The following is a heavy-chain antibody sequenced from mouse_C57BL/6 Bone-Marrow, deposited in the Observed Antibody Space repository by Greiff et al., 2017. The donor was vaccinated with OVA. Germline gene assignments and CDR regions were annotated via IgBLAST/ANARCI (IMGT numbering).Heavy chain of an antibody. CDR2: INPNNGGT. CDR1: GYTFTDYN. V-gene: IGHV1-22*01. CDR3: ARKRGNWDGFDY. D-gene: IGHD4-1*01. J-gene: IGHJ2*01. Sequence: VQLQQSGPELVKPGASVKMSCKASGYTFTDYNMHWVKQSHGKSLEWIGYINPNNGGTSYNQKFKGKATLTVNKSSSTAYMELRSLTSEDSAVYYCARKRGNWDGFDYWGQGTTLTVSS.